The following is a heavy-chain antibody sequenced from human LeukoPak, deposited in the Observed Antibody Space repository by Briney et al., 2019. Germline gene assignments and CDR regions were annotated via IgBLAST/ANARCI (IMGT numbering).Heavy chain of an antibody. CDR2: IYYSGST. CDR3: ARGLRWDLSISGTSAFDY. J-gene: IGHJ4*02. Sequence: PSETLSLTCIVSGGSILSNYYYWRWIRQPPGKGLEWIGSIYYSGSTYYSPSLKSRVTISVDTSTNQFSLKLSSVTAADTAVYYCARGLRWDLSISGTSAFDYWGQGTLVTVSS. V-gene: IGHV4-39*01. CDR1: GGSILSNYYY. D-gene: IGHD1-26*01.